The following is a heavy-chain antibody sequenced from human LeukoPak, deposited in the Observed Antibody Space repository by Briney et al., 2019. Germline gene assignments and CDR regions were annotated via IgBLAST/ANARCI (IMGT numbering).Heavy chain of an antibody. CDR3: ARGLAERGYSYGYDY. D-gene: IGHD5-18*01. CDR2: INSDGSST. CDR1: GFTFSSYW. J-gene: IGHJ4*02. V-gene: IGHV3-74*01. Sequence: PGRSLRLSCAASGFTFSSYWMHWVRQAPGKGLVWVSRINSDGSSTSYADSVKGRFTISRDNAKNTLYLQMNSLRAEDTAVYYCARGLAERGYSYGYDYWGQGTLVTVSS.